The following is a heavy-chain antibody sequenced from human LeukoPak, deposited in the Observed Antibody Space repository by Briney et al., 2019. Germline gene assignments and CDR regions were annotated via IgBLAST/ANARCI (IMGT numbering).Heavy chain of an antibody. CDR2: IYTSGST. V-gene: IGHV4-61*02. J-gene: IGHJ4*02. Sequence: PSQTLSLTCTVSGGSISSGSYYWSWIRQPAGKGLEWIGRIYTSGSTNYNPSLKSRVTISVDTSKNQFSLKLSSVTAAETAVYYCARWDMVRGNFDYWGQGTLVTVSS. D-gene: IGHD3-10*01. CDR1: GGSISSGSYY. CDR3: ARWDMVRGNFDY.